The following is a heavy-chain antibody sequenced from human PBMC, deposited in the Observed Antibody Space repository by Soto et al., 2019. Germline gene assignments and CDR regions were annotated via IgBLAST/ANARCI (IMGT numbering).Heavy chain of an antibody. D-gene: IGHD1-26*01. CDR3: TSGYSGSFY. J-gene: IGHJ4*02. CDR1: GFTYGDYA. V-gene: IGHV3-49*04. CDR2: IRSKAYGGTT. Sequence: GGSLRLSCTASGFTYGDYAMSWVRHAPGKGLEWVGFIRSKAYGGTTEYAASVKGRFTISRDDSKSIAYLQMNSLKTEDTAVYYCTSGYSGSFYWGQGTLVTVSS.